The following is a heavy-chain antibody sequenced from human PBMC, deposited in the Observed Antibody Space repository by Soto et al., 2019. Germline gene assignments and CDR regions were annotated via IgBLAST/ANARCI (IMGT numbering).Heavy chain of an antibody. CDR1: GGTFSSYA. CDR3: AGFGSSGYYLDY. V-gene: IGHV1-69*06. Sequence: SVKVSCKASGGTFSSYAISWVRQAPGQGLEWMGGIIPIFGTANYAQKFQGRVTITADKSTSTAYMELSSLRSEDTAVYYCAGFGSSGYYLDYWGQGTLVTVSS. CDR2: IIPIFGTA. D-gene: IGHD3-22*01. J-gene: IGHJ4*02.